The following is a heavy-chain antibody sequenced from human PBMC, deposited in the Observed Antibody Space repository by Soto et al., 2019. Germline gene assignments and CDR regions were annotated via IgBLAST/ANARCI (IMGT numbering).Heavy chain of an antibody. CDR1: GDSISNYY. Sequence: PSETLSLTCTVSGDSISNYYWSWIRQPPGKGLEWIGYIHYSGSTNYSPSLKSRVTISVDTSKNQFSLKPSSVTAADTAVYHWARAYCSGDTCSRKNGFDHGGQGTVVP. V-gene: IGHV4-59*01. D-gene: IGHD2-15*01. J-gene: IGHJ5*02. CDR3: ARAYCSGDTCSRKNGFDH. CDR2: IHYSGST.